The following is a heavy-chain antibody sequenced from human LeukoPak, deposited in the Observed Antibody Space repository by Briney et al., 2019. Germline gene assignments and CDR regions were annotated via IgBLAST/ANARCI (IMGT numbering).Heavy chain of an antibody. D-gene: IGHD5-12*01. CDR3: PRDGPSGYNSFLY. CDR2: ISSSGSSI. V-gene: IGHV3-11*04. CDR1: GFTFSDYY. Sequence: GGSLRLSXAASGFTFSDYYMSWIGQAPGKGLEWVSYISSSGSSIYYADSVKGRFTISRDNAENSLYLQMNGLRVDDTAVYFCPRDGPSGYNSFLYWGQGTLVTVSS. J-gene: IGHJ4*02.